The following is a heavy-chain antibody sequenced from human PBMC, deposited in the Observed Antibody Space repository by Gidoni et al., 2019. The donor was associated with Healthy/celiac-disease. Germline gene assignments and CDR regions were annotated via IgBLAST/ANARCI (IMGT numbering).Heavy chain of an antibody. CDR1: GYTFTSYD. CDR3: ARGPLSIAAAGTLMDV. CDR2: MNPNSGNT. J-gene: IGHJ6*02. V-gene: IGHV1-8*01. D-gene: IGHD6-13*01. Sequence: QVQLVQSGAEVKKPGASVKVSCKASGYTFTSYDINWVRQATGQGLEWMGWMNPNSGNTGYAQKFQGRVTMTRNTSISTAYMELSSLRSEDTAVYYCARGPLSIAAAGTLMDVWGQGTTVTVSS.